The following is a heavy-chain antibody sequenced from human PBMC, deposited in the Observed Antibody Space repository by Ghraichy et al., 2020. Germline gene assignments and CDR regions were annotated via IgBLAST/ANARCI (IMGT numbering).Heavy chain of an antibody. CDR2: IYYNGNT. CDR1: GGSINNHY. V-gene: IGHV4-59*11. CDR3: ARSAFVGIPAGLNCLDP. Sequence: SETLSLTFTVSGGSINNHYWSWIRQPPGKGLEWIGFIYYNGNTYYNPSLKSRVTLSVDTSKAQFSLKLISVTAADTAVYYCARSAFVGIPAGLNCLDPWGQGSLVTVSS. J-gene: IGHJ5*02. D-gene: IGHD2-2*01.